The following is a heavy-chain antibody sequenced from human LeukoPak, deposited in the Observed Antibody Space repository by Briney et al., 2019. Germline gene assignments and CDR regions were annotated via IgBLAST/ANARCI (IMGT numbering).Heavy chain of an antibody. V-gene: IGHV4-4*07. Sequence: SETLSLTCTVSVGSISSYYWSWIRQPAGKGLEWIGRIYTNGNTNYNPSLKSRVTMSVDTSKNQFSLKLTSVTAADTAVYYCARHNIDWYIDCWGQGTLVTVSA. CDR2: IYTNGNT. CDR3: ARHNIDWYIDC. CDR1: VGSISSYY. D-gene: IGHD3-9*01. J-gene: IGHJ4*02.